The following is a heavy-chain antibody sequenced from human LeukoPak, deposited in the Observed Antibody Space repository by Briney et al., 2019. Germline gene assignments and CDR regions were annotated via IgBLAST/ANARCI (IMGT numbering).Heavy chain of an antibody. CDR1: GFTFSGYW. CDR3: ARGALGQDFDY. D-gene: IGHD7-27*01. V-gene: IGHV3-74*01. CDR2: IRGDGTIT. J-gene: IGHJ4*02. Sequence: GGSLRLSCAASGFTFSGYWMHWVRQAPGKGLVWVSRIRGDGTITSCADSVKGRFTISRDNSKNTLYLQMNSLRAEDTAVYYCARGALGQDFDYWGQGTLVTVSS.